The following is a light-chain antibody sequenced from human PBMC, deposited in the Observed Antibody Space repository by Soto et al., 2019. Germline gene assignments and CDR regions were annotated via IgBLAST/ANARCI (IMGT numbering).Light chain of an antibody. CDR2: GNS. CDR1: SSNIGAGYD. J-gene: IGLJ2*01. CDR3: QSYDSSLSGYVV. Sequence: QSVLTQPPSVSGAPGQRVTISCTGSSSNIGAGYDVNWYKQLPGTAPKLLIYGNSNRPSGVPDRFSGSKSGTSASLAITGLKAEDEADYYCQSYDSSLSGYVVFGGGTKLTVL. V-gene: IGLV1-40*01.